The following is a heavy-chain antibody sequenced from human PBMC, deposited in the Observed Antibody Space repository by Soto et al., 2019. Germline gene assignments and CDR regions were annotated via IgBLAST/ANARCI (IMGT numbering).Heavy chain of an antibody. CDR1: GYTFTRYG. Sequence: QVQLVQSGAEVKNPGASVKVSCKASGYTFTRYGIGWARQAPGQGLEWMGWINTYNGNTNYAQNVQGRVTLTIDTSTSTAYMELRRLRSNDTAIYYCAMVDVYVTPSPQDVWGQGTTIIVSS. CDR3: AMVDVYVTPSPQDV. D-gene: IGHD3-16*01. CDR2: INTYNGNT. V-gene: IGHV1-18*01. J-gene: IGHJ6*02.